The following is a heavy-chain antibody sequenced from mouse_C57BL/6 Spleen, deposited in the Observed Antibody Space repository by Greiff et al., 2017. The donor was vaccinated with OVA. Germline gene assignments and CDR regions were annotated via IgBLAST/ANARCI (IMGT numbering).Heavy chain of an antibody. V-gene: IGHV5-16*01. CDR2: INYDGSST. Sequence: EVKLMESEGGLVQPGSSMKLSCTASGFTFSDYYMAWVRQVPEKGLEWVANINYDGSSTYYLDSLKSRFIISRDNAKNILYLQMSSLKSEDTATYYCARAGDYDYAMDYWGQGTSVTVSS. CDR1: GFTFSDYY. CDR3: ARAGDYDYAMDY. J-gene: IGHJ4*01. D-gene: IGHD2-4*01.